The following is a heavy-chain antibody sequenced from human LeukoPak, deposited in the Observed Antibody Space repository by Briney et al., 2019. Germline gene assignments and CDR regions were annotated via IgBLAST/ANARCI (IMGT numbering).Heavy chain of an antibody. D-gene: IGHD3-22*01. CDR1: GGSLNGYY. Sequence: SETLSLTCAVSGGSLNGYYWGWIRQPPGKGLEWIGSIYHSGNIYYNPSLKSRVTISVDTSKNQFSLKLSSVTAADTAVYYCARHDSSGPYNAFDIWGQGTMVTVSS. J-gene: IGHJ3*02. CDR2: IYHSGNI. V-gene: IGHV4-39*01. CDR3: ARHDSSGPYNAFDI.